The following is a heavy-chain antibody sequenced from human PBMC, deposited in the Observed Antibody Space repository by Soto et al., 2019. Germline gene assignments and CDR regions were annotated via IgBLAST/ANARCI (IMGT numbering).Heavy chain of an antibody. D-gene: IGHD5-18*01. CDR2: ISARGGST. CDR1: GFTFSSYG. J-gene: IGHJ4*02. V-gene: IGHV3-23*01. Sequence: GGSLRLSCAAPGFTFSSYGMTWGRQAPGKGLEWVSDISARGGSTYYADSVKGRFSISRDNSKNTVYVQMNSLRAEDTAVYYCARIPQTGYTYGLNYWGQGTLVTVSS. CDR3: ARIPQTGYTYGLNY.